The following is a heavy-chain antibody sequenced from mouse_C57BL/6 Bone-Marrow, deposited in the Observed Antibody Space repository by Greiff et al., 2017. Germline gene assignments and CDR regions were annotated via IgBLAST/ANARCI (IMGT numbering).Heavy chain of an antibody. D-gene: IGHD2-2*01. CDR3: VRYVYDGPYWYFDV. V-gene: IGHV10-1*01. Sequence: EVQLVESGGGLVQPKGSLKLSCAASGFSFNTYAMNWVRQAPGKGLEWVARIRSKSNNYATYSADSVKDRFPISRDDSESMLYLQMNNLRTEDTAMYYCVRYVYDGPYWYFDVWGTGTTVTVSS. CDR2: IRSKSNNYAT. J-gene: IGHJ1*03. CDR1: GFSFNTYA.